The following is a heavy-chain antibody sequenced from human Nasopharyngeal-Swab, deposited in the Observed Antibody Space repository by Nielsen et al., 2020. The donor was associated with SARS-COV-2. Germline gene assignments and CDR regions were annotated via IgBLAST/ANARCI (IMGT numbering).Heavy chain of an antibody. CDR2: MSSSGSTI. CDR1: GFTFSSYE. Sequence: GESLKISCAASGFTFSSYEMNWVRQAPGKGLEWVSYMSSSGSTIYYADSVKGRFTISRDNAKNSLYLQMDSLRAEDTAVYYCAKDKLRSTVTAPFDYWGQGTLVTVSS. CDR3: AKDKLRSTVTAPFDY. D-gene: IGHD2-21*02. V-gene: IGHV3-48*03. J-gene: IGHJ4*02.